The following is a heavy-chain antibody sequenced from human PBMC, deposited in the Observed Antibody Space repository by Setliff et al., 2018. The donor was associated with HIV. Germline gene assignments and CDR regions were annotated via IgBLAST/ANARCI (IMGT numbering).Heavy chain of an antibody. J-gene: IGHJ5*02. D-gene: IGHD4-17*01. CDR2: INPKSGGT. CDR3: ARDGDYGEYGA. Sequence: ASVKVSCKASGYTFSRYAMHWVRQAPGQGLEWMGRINPKSGGTNYVQKFQGRVTMTGDTSITTAYMELSRVRSDDTAVYYCARDGDYGEYGAWGQGTLVTVS. V-gene: IGHV1-2*06. CDR1: GYTFSRYA.